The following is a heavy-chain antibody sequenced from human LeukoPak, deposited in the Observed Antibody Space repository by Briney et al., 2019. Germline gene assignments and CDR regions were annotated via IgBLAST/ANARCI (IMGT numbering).Heavy chain of an antibody. CDR1: GFTFSGYW. CDR3: ARDTGWYFDL. CDR2: ITSDGSST. D-gene: IGHD4-17*01. V-gene: IGHV3-74*01. J-gene: IGHJ2*01. Sequence: PGGSLRLSCAASGFTFSGYWMHWVRQAPGKGLVWVSRITSDGSSTSYADSVKGRFTISRDNAKNTLYLQMISLRAEDTAVYYCARDTGWYFDLWGHGTLVTVSS.